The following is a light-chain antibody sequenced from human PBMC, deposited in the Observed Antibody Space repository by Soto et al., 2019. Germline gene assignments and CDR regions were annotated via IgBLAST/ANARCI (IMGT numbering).Light chain of an antibody. CDR3: FSYAGSDKGV. CDR1: RSDVGAYNF. V-gene: IGLV2-8*01. Sequence: QSALTQPPSASGSPGQSVTISCTGTRSDVGAYNFVSWFQQHPGKAPKLMIYDVSKRPSGVPDRFSGSKSDNTASLPVYGLQAEDEGDYYCFSYAGSDKGVFGGGTKLTVL. J-gene: IGLJ3*02. CDR2: DVS.